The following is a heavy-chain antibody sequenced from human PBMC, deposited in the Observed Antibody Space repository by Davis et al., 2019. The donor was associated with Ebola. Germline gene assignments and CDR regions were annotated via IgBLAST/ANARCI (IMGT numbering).Heavy chain of an antibody. J-gene: IGHJ4*02. CDR1: GFTFSSYA. CDR2: ISGSGGST. D-gene: IGHD3-10*01. V-gene: IGHV3-23*01. CDR3: ASNGRDYYGSGSSDY. Sequence: GESLKISCAASGFTFSSYAMSWVRHAPGKGLEWVSAISGSGGSTYYADSVKGRFTISRDNAKNSLYLQMNSLRAEDTAVYYCASNGRDYYGSGSSDYWGQGTLVTVSS.